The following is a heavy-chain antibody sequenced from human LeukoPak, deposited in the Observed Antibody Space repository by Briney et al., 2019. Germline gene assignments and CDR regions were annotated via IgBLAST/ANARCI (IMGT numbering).Heavy chain of an antibody. CDR1: GFRFTDYS. Sequence: GGSLRLSCAASGFRFTDYSMSWVRQAPGKGLEWVAGLGRSGEYKYYADSVKGRFTISRDNAKNSLYLQMNSLRAEDTAVYYCAREYSSGWLNAFDIWGQGTMVTVSS. CDR2: LGRSGEYK. V-gene: IGHV3-21*01. D-gene: IGHD6-19*01. CDR3: AREYSSGWLNAFDI. J-gene: IGHJ3*02.